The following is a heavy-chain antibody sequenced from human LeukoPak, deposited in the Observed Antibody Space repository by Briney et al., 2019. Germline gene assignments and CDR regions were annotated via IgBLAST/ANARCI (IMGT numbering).Heavy chain of an antibody. CDR3: ARDFNRITMVRGVPNWFDP. Sequence: SETLSLTCTVSGGSISSYYWGWIRQPAGKGLEWIGRIYTSGSTNYNPSLKSRVTMSVDTSKNQFSLKLSSVTAADTAEYYCARDFNRITMVRGVPNWFDPWGQGTLVTVSS. V-gene: IGHV4-4*07. J-gene: IGHJ5*02. D-gene: IGHD3-10*01. CDR2: IYTSGST. CDR1: GGSISSYY.